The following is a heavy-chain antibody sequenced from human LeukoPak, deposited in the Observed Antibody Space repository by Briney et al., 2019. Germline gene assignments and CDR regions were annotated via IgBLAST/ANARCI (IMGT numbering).Heavy chain of an antibody. CDR1: GYTFTGYY. CDR3: ARCQGAEYCSGGSCYRGDAFDI. Sequence: ASVKVSCKASGYTFTGYYMHWVRQSPGQGLEWMGIINPSSVGTSYAQKFQGRVTITRNTSISTACMELSRLRSEHTAVYYCARCQGAEYCSGGSCYRGDAFDIWGEGTMVTVSS. D-gene: IGHD2-15*01. J-gene: IGHJ3*02. V-gene: IGHV1-46*01. CDR2: INPSSVGT.